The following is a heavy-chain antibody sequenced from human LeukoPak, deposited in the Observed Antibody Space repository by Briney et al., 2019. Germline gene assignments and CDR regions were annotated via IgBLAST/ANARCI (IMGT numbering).Heavy chain of an antibody. CDR1: DFTFSTYG. V-gene: IGHV3-23*01. CDR2: ISGGGGST. CDR3: AKESSLLRGPTVICYFDF. D-gene: IGHD3-10*01. J-gene: IGHJ4*02. Sequence: GGSLRLSCAASDFTFSTYGMSWVRQAPGKGLEWVSSISGGGGSTYYADSVKGRFTISRDNSKNTLYLQMNSLRAEDTAIYYCAKESSLLRGPTVICYFDFWGQGTLVTVSS.